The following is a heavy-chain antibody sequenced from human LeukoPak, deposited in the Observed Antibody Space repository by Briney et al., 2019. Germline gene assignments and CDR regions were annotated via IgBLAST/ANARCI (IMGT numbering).Heavy chain of an antibody. Sequence: SETLSLTCTVSGGSIISSSYYWGWIRQPPGKGLEWIGSIYYSGSTYYNPSLKSRVTISVDTSKNQFSLKLSSVTAADTAVYYCARQREDCGGDCYLDYWGQGTLVTVSS. CDR3: ARQREDCGGDCYLDY. D-gene: IGHD2-21*02. J-gene: IGHJ4*02. CDR1: GGSIISSSYY. V-gene: IGHV4-39*01. CDR2: IYYSGST.